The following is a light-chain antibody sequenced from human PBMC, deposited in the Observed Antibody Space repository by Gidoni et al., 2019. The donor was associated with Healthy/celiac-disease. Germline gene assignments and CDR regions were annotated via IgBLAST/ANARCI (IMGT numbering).Light chain of an antibody. V-gene: IGKV4-1*01. CDR1: QSVLYSSNNKNY. CDR2: WAS. CDR3: QQYYSTPYT. J-gene: IGKJ2*01. Sequence: DIVMTQSPDSLAVSLGERATINCKSSQSVLYSSNNKNYLAWYQQKPGQPPKLLIYWASTRESGVPGRCSGSGSGTDFTLTISSLQAEDVAVYYCQQYYSTPYTFGQGTKLEIK.